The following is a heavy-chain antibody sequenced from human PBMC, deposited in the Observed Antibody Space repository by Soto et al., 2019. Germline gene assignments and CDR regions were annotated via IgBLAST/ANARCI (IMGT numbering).Heavy chain of an antibody. D-gene: IGHD3-22*01. Sequence: SETLSLTCTVSGGSVSSSSYYWSWIRQPPGKGLEWIGYIYYSGSTNYNPSLKSRVTISVDTSKNQFSLKLSSVTAADTAVYYCARHSSGYYNWFDPWGQGTLVTVSS. V-gene: IGHV4-61*01. J-gene: IGHJ5*02. CDR2: IYYSGST. CDR3: ARHSSGYYNWFDP. CDR1: GGSVSSSSYY.